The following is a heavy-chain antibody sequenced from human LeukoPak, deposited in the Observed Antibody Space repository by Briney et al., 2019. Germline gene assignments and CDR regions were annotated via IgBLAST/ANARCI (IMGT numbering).Heavy chain of an antibody. Sequence: PGGSLRLSCAASGFTFSSSWMHWVCQAPEKGLEWVADIKCDGSEKYYVDSVKGRFTISRDNSKNTLYLQMNSLRAEDTAVYYCAKGYCNGGSCYYFDYWGQGTLVTVSS. CDR2: IKCDGSEK. D-gene: IGHD2-15*01. CDR3: AKGYCNGGSCYYFDY. J-gene: IGHJ4*02. V-gene: IGHV3-52*01. CDR1: GFTFSSSW.